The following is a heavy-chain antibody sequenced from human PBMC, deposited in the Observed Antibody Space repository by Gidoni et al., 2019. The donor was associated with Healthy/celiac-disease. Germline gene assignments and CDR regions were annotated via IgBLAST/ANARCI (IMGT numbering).Heavy chain of an antibody. D-gene: IGHD2-15*01. V-gene: IGHV3-23*01. Sequence: EVQLLESGGGLVQPGGSLRLSCAASGFTFSSYAMSWVRQAPGKGLEWVSAISGSGGSTYYADSVKGRFTISRDNSKNTLYLQMNSLRAEDTAVYYCAKAKWGSLGYCSGGSCSLLYEWGQGTLVTVSS. CDR1: GFTFSSYA. J-gene: IGHJ4*02. CDR2: ISGSGGST. CDR3: AKAKWGSLGYCSGGSCSLLYE.